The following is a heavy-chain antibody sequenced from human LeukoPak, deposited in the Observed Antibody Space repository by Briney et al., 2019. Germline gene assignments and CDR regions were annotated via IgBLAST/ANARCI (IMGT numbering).Heavy chain of an antibody. V-gene: IGHV3-21*01. CDR2: ISSSSSYI. D-gene: IGHD3-22*01. Sequence: GGSLTLSCAASGFTFSSYSMNWVRQAPGKGLEWVSSISSSSSYIYYAASVKGRFTISRDNAKNSLYLQMNSLRAEDTAVYYCARDTYYYDSSGYYVYYFDYWGQGTLVTVSS. CDR3: ARDTYYYDSSGYYVYYFDY. J-gene: IGHJ4*02. CDR1: GFTFSSYS.